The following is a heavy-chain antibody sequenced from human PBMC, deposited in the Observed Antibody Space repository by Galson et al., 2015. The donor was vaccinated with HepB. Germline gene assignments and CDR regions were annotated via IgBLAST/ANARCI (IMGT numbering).Heavy chain of an antibody. V-gene: IGHV1-2*04. D-gene: IGHD3-10*01. Sequence: SVKVSCKASGYTFTGYYMHWVRQAPGQGLEWMGWINPNSGGTNYAQKFQGWVTMTRDTSISTAYMELSRLRSDDTAVYYCARDSALLWFGESQGYGMDVWGQGTTVTVSS. CDR1: GYTFTGYY. CDR3: ARDSALLWFGESQGYGMDV. J-gene: IGHJ6*02. CDR2: INPNSGGT.